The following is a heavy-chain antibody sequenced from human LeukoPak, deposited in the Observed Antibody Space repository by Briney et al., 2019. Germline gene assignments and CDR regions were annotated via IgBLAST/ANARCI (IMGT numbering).Heavy chain of an antibody. CDR2: ISYDGINK. CDR1: RFTFSTYG. CDR3: ARDSDGMSV. Sequence: GKSLRLSCAASRFTFSTYGMHWVRQAPGKGLEWEALISYDGINKYYADSVKGRFTVSRDNSKSTLYLQVNSLRAEDTAVYYCARDSDGMSVWGLGTTVTVSS. V-gene: IGHV3-30*03. J-gene: IGHJ6*02.